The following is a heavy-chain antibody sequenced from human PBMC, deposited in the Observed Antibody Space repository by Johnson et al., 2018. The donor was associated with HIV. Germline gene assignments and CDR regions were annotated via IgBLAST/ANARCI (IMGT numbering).Heavy chain of an antibody. D-gene: IGHD3-22*01. J-gene: IGHJ3*02. Sequence: VQLVESGGGLVQPGRSLRLSCAASGFTFDDYAMHWVRQAPGKGLEWVSSISWHSGNIGYADSVKGRFTISRDNAKKSLYLQMNSLRTEDTALDYCAKDIDSSGYGNDAFDIWGQGTMVTVSS. CDR2: ISWHSGNI. V-gene: IGHV3-9*01. CDR3: AKDIDSSGYGNDAFDI. CDR1: GFTFDDYA.